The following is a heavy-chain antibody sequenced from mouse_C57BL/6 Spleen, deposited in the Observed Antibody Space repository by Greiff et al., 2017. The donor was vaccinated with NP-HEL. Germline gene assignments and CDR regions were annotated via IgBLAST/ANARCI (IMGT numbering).Heavy chain of an antibody. CDR2: INPGSGGT. CDR1: GYAFTNYL. V-gene: IGHV1-54*01. D-gene: IGHD2-4*01. J-gene: IGHJ4*01. Sequence: VQLQQSGAELVRPGTSVKVSCKASGYAFTNYLIEWVKQRPGQGLEWIGVINPGSGGTNYNEKFKGKATLTADKSSSTAYMQLSSLTSEDSAVYFCARDDYGTDYYAMDYWGQGTSVTVSS. CDR3: ARDDYGTDYYAMDY.